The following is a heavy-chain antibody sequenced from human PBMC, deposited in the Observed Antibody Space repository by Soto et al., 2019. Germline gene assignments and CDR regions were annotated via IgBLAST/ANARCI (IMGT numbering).Heavy chain of an antibody. CDR3: AREPNYFDY. J-gene: IGHJ4*02. CDR2: VSAYNGNT. Sequence: QVQLVPSGAEVKKHCASVTVDCKASGYPFTSSGISSVRQAPGQVTEWMGWVSAYNGNTKYAQKLMARVTMTTDTSTKTAYMELRGLRSYDSAVDYCAREPNYFDYWGQGTLVTVSS. V-gene: IGHV1-18*01. CDR1: GYPFTSSG.